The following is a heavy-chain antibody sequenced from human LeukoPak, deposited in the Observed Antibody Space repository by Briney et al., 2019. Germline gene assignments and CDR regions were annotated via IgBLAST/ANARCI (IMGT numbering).Heavy chain of an antibody. CDR1: GFTFSSYW. V-gene: IGHV3-21*01. D-gene: IGHD6-13*01. CDR2: ISSSSSYI. J-gene: IGHJ4*02. CDR3: ARGDSSSWYL. Sequence: GGSLRLSCAASGFTFSSYWMSWVRQAPGKGLEWVSSISSSSSYIYYADSVKGRFTISRDNAKNSLYLQMNSLRAEDTAVYYCARGDSSSWYLWGQGTLVTVSS.